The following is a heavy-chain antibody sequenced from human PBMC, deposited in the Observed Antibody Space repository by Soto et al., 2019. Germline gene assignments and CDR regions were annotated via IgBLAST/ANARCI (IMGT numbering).Heavy chain of an antibody. CDR3: ARGQEYSSGWGGSSSYYFDY. J-gene: IGHJ4*02. CDR1: GGSFSGYY. V-gene: IGHV4-34*01. CDR2: INHSGST. D-gene: IGHD6-19*01. Sequence: QVQLQQWGAGLLKPSETLSLTCAVYGGSFSGYYWSWISQPPGKGLEWIGGINHSGSTNYNPSLKSRVPISVDTSKHQLSLKLSSVTAADTAVYYCARGQEYSSGWGGSSSYYFDYWGQGTLVTVSS.